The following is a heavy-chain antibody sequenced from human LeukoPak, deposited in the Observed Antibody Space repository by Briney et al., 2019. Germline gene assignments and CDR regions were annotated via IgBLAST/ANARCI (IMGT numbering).Heavy chain of an antibody. Sequence: GGSLRLSCAASGFIFYTYAMSWVRQAPGKGLEWVSAIAGSGGSTYYTDSVKGRFTIFRDNSKNTLYLHMNSLRGEDTAVYYCAKRTSSRAFDYWGQGTLVTVSS. V-gene: IGHV3-23*01. D-gene: IGHD6-13*01. CDR3: AKRTSSRAFDY. CDR1: GFIFYTYA. J-gene: IGHJ4*02. CDR2: IAGSGGST.